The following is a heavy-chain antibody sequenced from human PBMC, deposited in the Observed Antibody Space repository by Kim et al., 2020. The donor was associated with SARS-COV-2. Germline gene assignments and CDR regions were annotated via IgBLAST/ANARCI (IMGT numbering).Heavy chain of an antibody. Sequence: YINYANAGQGPFPISRDTAKNSLYLQMNSLRAEDTAVYYCARDQDYVIDLWGRGTLVTVSS. V-gene: IGHV3-21*01. CDR2: YI. D-gene: IGHD3-16*01. CDR3: ARDQDYVIDL. J-gene: IGHJ2*01.